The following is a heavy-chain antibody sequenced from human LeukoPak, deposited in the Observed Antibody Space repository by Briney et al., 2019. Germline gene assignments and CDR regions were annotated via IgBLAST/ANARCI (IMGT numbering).Heavy chain of an antibody. J-gene: IGHJ4*02. CDR1: GGSISSSNW. V-gene: IGHV4-4*02. D-gene: IGHD3-22*01. CDR2: IYHSGSA. Sequence: MASGTLSLTCAVSGGSISSSNWWSWVRQPPGKGLEWIGEIYHSGSANYNPSLKSRVTISVDKSKNQFSLRLSSVTAADTAVYYCASAGHDGIGYKVCWGQGTLVTVSS. CDR3: ASAGHDGIGYKVC.